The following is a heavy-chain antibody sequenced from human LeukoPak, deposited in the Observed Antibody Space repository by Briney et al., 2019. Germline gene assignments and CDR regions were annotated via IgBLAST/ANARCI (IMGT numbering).Heavy chain of an antibody. D-gene: IGHD2/OR15-2a*01. V-gene: IGHV1-69*05. CDR2: IIPIFGTA. CDR1: GGTFSSYA. CDR3: AQDRAIPPWGTTFDY. Sequence: SVKVSCKASGGTFSSYAISWVRQAPGQGLEWMGRIIPIFGTANYAQKSQGRVTITTDESTSTAYMELSSLRSEDTAVYYCAQDRAIPPWGTTFDYWGQGTLVTVSS. J-gene: IGHJ4*02.